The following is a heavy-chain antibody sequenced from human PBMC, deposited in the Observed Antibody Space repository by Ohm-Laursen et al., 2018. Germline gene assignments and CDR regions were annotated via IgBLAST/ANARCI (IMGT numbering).Heavy chain of an antibody. CDR1: GGSVSSGSYY. V-gene: IGHV4-61*01. CDR2: IYYSGST. J-gene: IGHJ4*02. Sequence: TLSLTCTVSGGSVSSGSYYWSWIRQPPGKGLEWIGYIYYSGSTNYNPSLKSRVTISVDTSKNQFPLKLSSVTAADTAVYYCARDLVVGAHADWGQGTLVTVSS. CDR3: ARDLVVGAHAD. D-gene: IGHD1-26*01.